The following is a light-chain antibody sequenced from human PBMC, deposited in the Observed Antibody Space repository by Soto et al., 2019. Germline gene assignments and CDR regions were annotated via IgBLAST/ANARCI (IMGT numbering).Light chain of an antibody. CDR1: QRISNW. Sequence: DIQMTQSPSTLSASVGDRVTITCRASQRISNWLAWYQQKPGEAPKLLIYKPSILESGVPSRFSGSGSGTEFPLTISSLQPDDFATYYCQQYNSHSTFGQGTKVEIK. V-gene: IGKV1-5*03. J-gene: IGKJ1*01. CDR3: QQYNSHST. CDR2: KPS.